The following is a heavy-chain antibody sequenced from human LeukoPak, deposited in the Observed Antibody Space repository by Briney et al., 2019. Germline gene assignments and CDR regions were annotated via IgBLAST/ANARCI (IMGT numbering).Heavy chain of an antibody. CDR3: ATTPALAVAGTLDPKE. V-gene: IGHV4-61*01. J-gene: IGHJ4*02. CDR2: IYYSGST. D-gene: IGHD6-19*01. CDR1: GGSVSRGSYY. Sequence: SETLSLTCTVSGGSVSRGSYYWSWIRQPPGKGLEWVGYIYYSGSTNYNPSLKSRVTISVDTSKNQFSLKLSSVTAADTAVYYCATTPALAVAGTLDPKEWGQGTLVTVSS.